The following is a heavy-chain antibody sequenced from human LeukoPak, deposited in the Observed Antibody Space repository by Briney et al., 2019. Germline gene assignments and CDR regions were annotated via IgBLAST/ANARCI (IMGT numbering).Heavy chain of an antibody. CDR2: INTDSGNP. V-gene: IGHV7-4-1*02. J-gene: IGHJ3*02. CDR1: AYSFNSQG. Sequence: ASVKVSCKASAYSFNSQGMNWVRQAPGQGLEWMGWINTDSGNPTYAQGFTGRFVFSLDSSVSTAYLQISNLMPEDTAKYYCAREILRFDIWGQGTMVIVSS. CDR3: AREILRFDI.